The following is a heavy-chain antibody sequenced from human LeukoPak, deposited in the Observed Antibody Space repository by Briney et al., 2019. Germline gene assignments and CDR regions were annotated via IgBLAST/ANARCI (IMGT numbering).Heavy chain of an antibody. J-gene: IGHJ3*01. D-gene: IGHD3-22*01. Sequence: GESLKISCKGSGYSFTSDWIGWVRQMPGKGLEWMGIIYPGDSNTRYSPSFQGQVTISADKSISTAYLQWNSLKASDTAMYYCARRAGYYDSSGYYFTDAFDFWGQGTMVTVSS. V-gene: IGHV5-51*01. CDR1: GYSFTSDW. CDR2: IYPGDSNT. CDR3: ARRAGYYDSSGYYFTDAFDF.